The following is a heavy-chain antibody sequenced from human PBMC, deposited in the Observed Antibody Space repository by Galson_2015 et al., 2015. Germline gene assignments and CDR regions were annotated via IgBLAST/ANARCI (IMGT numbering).Heavy chain of an antibody. D-gene: IGHD2-2*01. V-gene: IGHV7-4-1*02. Sequence: SVKVSCKASGYTFTSYAINWVRQAPGQGLEWMGWINPNTGNPTYAQAFAGRFVFSVDTSVSTAYLRISSLKAEDTAVYYCARPYRYCASASCYAGLRNVDWFDPWGQGTLVTISS. CDR3: ARPYRYCASASCYAGLRNVDWFDP. J-gene: IGHJ5*02. CDR2: INPNTGNP. CDR1: GYTFTSYA.